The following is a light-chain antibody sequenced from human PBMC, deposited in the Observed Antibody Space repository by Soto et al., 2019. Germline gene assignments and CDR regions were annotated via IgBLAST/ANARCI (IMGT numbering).Light chain of an antibody. J-gene: IGLJ1*01. CDR1: SSNIGAGYD. Sequence: QSVLTQPPSVSGAPAQRVNIACTGSSSNIGAGYDVHWYQRLPGTAPKVLIYNNNNRPSGVPDRFSGSKSGTSASLAITGLQAEDEADYYCQSYDSSLNGSYVFGTGTKLTVL. V-gene: IGLV1-40*01. CDR3: QSYDSSLNGSYV. CDR2: NNN.